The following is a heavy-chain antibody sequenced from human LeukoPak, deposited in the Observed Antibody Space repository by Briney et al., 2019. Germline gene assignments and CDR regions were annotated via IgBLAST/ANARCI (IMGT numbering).Heavy chain of an antibody. V-gene: IGHV3-30*02. D-gene: IGHD2-2*01. CDR1: GFTFNSYG. Sequence: PGGSLRLSCAASGFTFNSYGMHWVRQAPGKGLEWVAFIRYDGSNKYYADSVKGRFTISRDNSKNTLYLQMNSLRAEDTAVYYCAKDQLGYCSSTSRPIDYWGQGTLVTVSS. J-gene: IGHJ4*02. CDR3: AKDQLGYCSSTSRPIDY. CDR2: IRYDGSNK.